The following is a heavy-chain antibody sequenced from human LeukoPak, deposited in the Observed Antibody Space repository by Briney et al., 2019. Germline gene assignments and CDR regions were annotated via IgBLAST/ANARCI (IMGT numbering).Heavy chain of an antibody. CDR1: GYTFTSSG. CDR2: ITTYNGNT. Sequence: ASVKVSCKASGYTFTSSGITRVRQAPGQGLEWMGWITTYNGNTNYAQKLQGRVTMTTDTSTRTAYMELRSLRSDDTAMYYCARGGYNYGSLRIWGQGTLVTVSS. J-gene: IGHJ4*02. V-gene: IGHV1-18*04. D-gene: IGHD5-18*01. CDR3: ARGGYNYGSLRI.